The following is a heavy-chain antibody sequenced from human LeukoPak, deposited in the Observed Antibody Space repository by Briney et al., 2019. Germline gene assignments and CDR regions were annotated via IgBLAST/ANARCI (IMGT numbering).Heavy chain of an antibody. J-gene: IGHJ4*02. V-gene: IGHV4-34*01. D-gene: IGHD3-10*01. CDR1: GGSFSGYY. Sequence: PSETLSLTCAVYGGSFSGYYWSWIRQPPGKGLEWIGNIYYSGSTYYNPSLKSRVTISVDTSKNQFSLKLSSVTAADTAVYYCARQTGSGLFSLPGGQGTLVTVSS. CDR3: ARQTGSGLFSLP. CDR2: IYYSGST.